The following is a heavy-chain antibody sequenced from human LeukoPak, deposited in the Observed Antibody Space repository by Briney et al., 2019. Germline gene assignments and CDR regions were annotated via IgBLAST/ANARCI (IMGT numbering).Heavy chain of an antibody. CDR3: ARVGYGGNSYGMDV. CDR1: GGSFSGYY. V-gene: IGHV4-34*01. CDR2: INHSGST. D-gene: IGHD4-23*01. Sequence: PSETLSLTCAVYGGSFSGYYWSWIRQPPGKGLEWIGEINHSGSTSYNPPLKSRVTISVDTSKNQFSLKLSSVTAADTAVYYCARVGYGGNSYGMDVWGQGTTVTVSS. J-gene: IGHJ6*02.